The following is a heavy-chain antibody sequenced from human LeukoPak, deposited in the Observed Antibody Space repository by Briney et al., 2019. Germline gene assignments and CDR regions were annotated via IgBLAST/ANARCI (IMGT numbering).Heavy chain of an antibody. V-gene: IGHV4-39*01. CDR2: IYFSGST. Sequence: SETLSLTCIVSGGSISGTNSYWAWIRQPAGKGLEWIGSIYFSGSTFYKSSLESRLNMSVDISKNQFSLKVRSVTAADTAVYYCARQRADYYYYYMDVWGKGTTVTVSS. CDR1: GGSISGTNSY. J-gene: IGHJ6*03. CDR3: ARQRADYYYYYMDV.